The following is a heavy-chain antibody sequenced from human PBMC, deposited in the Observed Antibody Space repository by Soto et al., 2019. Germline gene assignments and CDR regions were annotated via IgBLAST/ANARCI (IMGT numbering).Heavy chain of an antibody. Sequence: SETLSLTCTVSGGPISSYYWSWIRQSPGKGLEWIGYMYHSGDSDYNPSLKSRATISVDTSKNHFSLKLKSVTAADTAIYYCGGWPTGNFWFDPCGQGTAVTVS. D-gene: IGHD1-1*01. V-gene: IGHV4-59*01. CDR2: MYHSGDS. J-gene: IGHJ5*02. CDR3: GGWPTGNFWFDP. CDR1: GGPISSYY.